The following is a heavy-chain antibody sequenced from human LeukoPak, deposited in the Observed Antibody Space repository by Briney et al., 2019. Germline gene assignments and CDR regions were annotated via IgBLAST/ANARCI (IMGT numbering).Heavy chain of an antibody. CDR3: ARGEWRELVYAN. J-gene: IGHJ4*02. V-gene: IGHV1-69*13. CDR2: IIPIFGTA. CDR1: GGTFISYA. D-gene: IGHD1-26*01. Sequence: SVKVSCKASGGTFISYAISWVRQAPGQGREWRGGIIPIFGTANYAQKFQGRVTITADESTSTAYMELSSLRSEDTAVYYCARGEWRELVYANWGQGTLVTVSS.